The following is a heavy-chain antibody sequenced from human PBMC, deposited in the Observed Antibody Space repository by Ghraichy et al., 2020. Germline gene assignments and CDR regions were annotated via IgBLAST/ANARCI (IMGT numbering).Heavy chain of an antibody. CDR1: GFTFSSYA. J-gene: IGHJ4*02. Sequence: GESLNISCAASGFTFSSYAMSWVRQAPGKGLEWVSAISGSGGSTYYADSVKGRFTISRDNSKNTLYLQMNSLRAEDTAVYYCAKGGRTYSSYPYYFDYWGQGTLVTVSS. D-gene: IGHD6-19*01. CDR3: AKGGRTYSSYPYYFDY. CDR2: ISGSGGST. V-gene: IGHV3-23*01.